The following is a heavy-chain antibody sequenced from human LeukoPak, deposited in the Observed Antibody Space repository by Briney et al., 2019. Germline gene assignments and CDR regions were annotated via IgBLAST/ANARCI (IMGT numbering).Heavy chain of an antibody. Sequence: SSETLSLTCTVSGGSITSSRYYWGWIRQPPGKGLEWIGSIYYSGSTYYNPSLKSRVTISVDTSKNQFSLKLSSVTAADTAVYYCARSSAYSSGWARFDDWGQGTLVTVSS. V-gene: IGHV4-39*01. CDR2: IYYSGST. D-gene: IGHD6-19*01. CDR3: ARSSAYSSGWARFDD. J-gene: IGHJ4*02. CDR1: GGSITSSRYY.